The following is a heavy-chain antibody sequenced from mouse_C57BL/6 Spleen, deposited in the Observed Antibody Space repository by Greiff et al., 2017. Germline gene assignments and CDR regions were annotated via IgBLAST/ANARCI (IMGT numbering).Heavy chain of an antibody. CDR2: IDPSDSYT. V-gene: IGHV1-50*01. J-gene: IGHJ3*01. Sequence: QVQLQQPGAELVKPGASVKLSCKASGYTFTSYWMQWVKQRPGQGLEWIGEIDPSDSYTNYNQQFKGKATLTVDTSSSTAFMQLSSLTSEDSAVYYCARNGYYAAYWGQGTLVTVSA. CDR3: ARNGYYAAY. D-gene: IGHD2-3*01. CDR1: GYTFTSYW.